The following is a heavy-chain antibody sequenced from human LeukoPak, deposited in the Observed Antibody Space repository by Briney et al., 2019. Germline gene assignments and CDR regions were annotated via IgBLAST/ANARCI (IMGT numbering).Heavy chain of an antibody. V-gene: IGHV4-59*01. J-gene: IGHJ6*03. CDR2: IYYSGST. CDR3: ARAFYPGYYSYMAV. D-gene: IGHD3-3*02. CDR1: GGSISSYY. Sequence: PSETLSLTCTVSGGSISSYYWSWIRQPPGKGLEWIGYIYYSGSTNYNPSLKSRVTISVDTSKNQFSLKLSSVTAADTAVYYCARAFYPGYYSYMAVWGRGTTVTVSS.